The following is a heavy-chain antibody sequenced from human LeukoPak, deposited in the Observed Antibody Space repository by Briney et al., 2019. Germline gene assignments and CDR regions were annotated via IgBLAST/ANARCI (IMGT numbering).Heavy chain of an antibody. D-gene: IGHD1-20*01. CDR3: ARDGTDNWNPEYFQH. Sequence: SEGSLRLSCAASGFTFSSYAMHWVRQAPGKGLEWVAVISYDGSNKYYADSVKGRFTISRDNSKNTLYLQMNSLRAEDTAVYYCARDGTDNWNPEYFQHWGQGTLVTVSS. CDR2: ISYDGSNK. CDR1: GFTFSSYA. J-gene: IGHJ1*01. V-gene: IGHV3-30-3*01.